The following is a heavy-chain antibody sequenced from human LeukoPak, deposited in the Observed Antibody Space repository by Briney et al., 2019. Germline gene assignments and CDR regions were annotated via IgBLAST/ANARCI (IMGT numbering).Heavy chain of an antibody. J-gene: IGHJ4*02. CDR2: MSITEST. CDR1: GASVTDYH. V-gene: IGHV4-4*07. D-gene: IGHD3-10*01. CDR3: AKLEGSGVSVY. Sequence: SETLFLTCTVSGASVTDYHWSWIRQPAGKGLEWIGRMSITESTNYSPSLESRVTISVDRSKNQFSLNLTSVTAADTAVYYCAKLEGSGVSVYWGQGTLVTVSS.